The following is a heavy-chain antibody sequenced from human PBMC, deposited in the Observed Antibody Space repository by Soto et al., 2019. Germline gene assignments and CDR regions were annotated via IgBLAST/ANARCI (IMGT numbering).Heavy chain of an antibody. CDR2: IYYSGST. CDR3: ARGTRGDVFDI. CDR1: GGSISSYY. J-gene: IGHJ3*02. D-gene: IGHD3-10*01. V-gene: IGHV4-59*01. Sequence: QVQLQESGPGLVKPSETLSLTCTVSGGSISSYYWSWIRQPPGKGLEWIGYIYYSGSTNYNPSLKSRVTISVDTSKNQFSLKLSSVTAADTAVYYCARGTRGDVFDIWGQGTMVTVSS.